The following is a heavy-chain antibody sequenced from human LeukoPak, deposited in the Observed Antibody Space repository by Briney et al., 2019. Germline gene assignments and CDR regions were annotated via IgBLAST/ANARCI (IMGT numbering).Heavy chain of an antibody. J-gene: IGHJ5*02. CDR2: IYPGDSDT. CDR3: ARRSDCSSPSCYGNWFDP. Sequence: GESLKISCKGSGYNFTSDWIGWVRQMPGKGLEWMGIIYPGDSDTRYSPSFQGQVTISADKSISTPYLQWSSLKASDTAMYSCARRSDCSSPSCYGNWFDPWGQGTLVTVSS. D-gene: IGHD2-2*01. CDR1: GYNFTSDW. V-gene: IGHV5-51*01.